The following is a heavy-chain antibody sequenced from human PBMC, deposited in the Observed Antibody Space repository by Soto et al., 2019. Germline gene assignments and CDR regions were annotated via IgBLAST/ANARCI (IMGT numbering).Heavy chain of an antibody. CDR2: INGGDGRT. Sequence: ASVKVSCKASGYTFRNYPVHWVRQAPGQKLEWMGWINGGDGRTRYSQIFQGRATFTRDTSANTAYMEVGSLRFEDTAVYYCARDRGGRVPLASSYFYYGMDVWGQGTTVTVSS. CDR1: GYTFRNYP. CDR3: ARDRGGRVPLASSYFYYGMDV. D-gene: IGHD3-10*01. V-gene: IGHV1-3*01. J-gene: IGHJ6*02.